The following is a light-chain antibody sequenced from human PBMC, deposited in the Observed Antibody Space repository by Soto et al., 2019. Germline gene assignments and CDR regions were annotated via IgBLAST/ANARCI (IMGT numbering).Light chain of an antibody. CDR3: QSSDSSLSGVV. V-gene: IGLV1-40*01. CDR2: GNS. J-gene: IGLJ2*01. CDR1: SSNIGAGYD. Sequence: QSVLTQPPSVSGATGQRVTISCTGSSSNIGAGYDVHWYQQLPGTAPKLLLYGNSNQPSGVPDRFSGSKSGTSASLAITGLQAEDEADYYCQSSDSSLSGVVFGGGTKLTVL.